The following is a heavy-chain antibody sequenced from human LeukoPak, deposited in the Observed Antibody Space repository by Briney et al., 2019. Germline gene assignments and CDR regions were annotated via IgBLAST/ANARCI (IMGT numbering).Heavy chain of an antibody. CDR3: TRDHNIVVVVAARHPLVWFDP. CDR2: ILPILGIA. CDR1: GGTFSSYA. Sequence: GASVKVSCKASGGTFSSYAISWVRQAPGQGLGWMGRILPILGIANYAQKFQGRVTITADKSTSTAYMELSSLRSEDTAVYYCTRDHNIVVVVAARHPLVWFDPWGQGTLVTVSS. D-gene: IGHD2-15*01. V-gene: IGHV1-69*04. J-gene: IGHJ5*02.